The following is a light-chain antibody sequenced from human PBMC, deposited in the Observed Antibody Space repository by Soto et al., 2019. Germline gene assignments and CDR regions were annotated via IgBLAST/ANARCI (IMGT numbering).Light chain of an antibody. J-gene: IGLJ3*02. Sequence: NFMLTQPHSVSESPGKTVTISCTGSSGSIASNYVQWYQQRPGSAPTTVIYEDDRRPSGVPDRFSGSIDSSSNSASLTISGLQTEDEAIYYCQSYTRTSQVFGGGTKLTVL. CDR3: QSYTRTSQV. CDR2: EDD. V-gene: IGLV6-57*02. CDR1: SGSIASNY.